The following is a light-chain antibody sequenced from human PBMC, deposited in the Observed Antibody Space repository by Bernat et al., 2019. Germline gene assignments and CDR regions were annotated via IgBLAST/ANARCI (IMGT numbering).Light chain of an antibody. CDR2: EVS. Sequence: QSALTQPPSASGSPGQSVTISCTGTSSDVGGYNYVSWYQQHPAKAPKLMIYEVSKRPSGVPDRFSGSKSGNTASLTVSGLQAEDEADYYCSSYEGSNNLVFGGGTKLTVL. CDR1: SSDVGGYNY. CDR3: SSYEGSNNLV. V-gene: IGLV2-8*01. J-gene: IGLJ3*02.